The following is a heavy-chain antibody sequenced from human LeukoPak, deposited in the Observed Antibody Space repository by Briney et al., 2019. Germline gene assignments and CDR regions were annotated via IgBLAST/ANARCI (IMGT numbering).Heavy chain of an antibody. CDR1: GFTFSSYS. V-gene: IGHV3-21*01. CDR3: ARHWTTVTTYFDY. D-gene: IGHD4-17*01. CDR2: ISSSSSYI. J-gene: IGHJ4*02. Sequence: PGGSLRLSCAASGFTFSSYSMNWVPQAPGKGLEWVSSISSSSSYIYYADSVKGRFTISRENAKNSLYLQMNSLRAEDTAVYYCARHWTTVTTYFDYWGQGTLVTVSS.